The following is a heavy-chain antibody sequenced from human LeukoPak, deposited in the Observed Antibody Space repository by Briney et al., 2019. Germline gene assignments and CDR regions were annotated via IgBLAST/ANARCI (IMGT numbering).Heavy chain of an antibody. D-gene: IGHD3-16*01. Sequence: GGFLRLSCAASGFTFSSYAMSWVRQAPGKGLEWVSGILDSGYSTYYANSVKGRFTISRDNSNNTLYLQMNSLRAGDTAVYYCAKLGGHPLHNYYVGVWGKGTTVAVSS. CDR1: GFTFSSYA. V-gene: IGHV3-23*01. CDR2: ILDSGYST. CDR3: AKLGGHPLHNYYVGV. J-gene: IGHJ6*03.